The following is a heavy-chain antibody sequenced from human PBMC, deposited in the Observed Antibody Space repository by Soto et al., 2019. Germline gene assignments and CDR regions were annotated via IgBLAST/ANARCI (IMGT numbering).Heavy chain of an antibody. D-gene: IGHD2-2*02. J-gene: IGHJ5*02. Sequence: QVQLQESGPGLVKPSGTLSLTCAVSGGSISSSNWWSWVRQPPGKGLEWIGEIYHSGSTNYNPSLKSRITISVDKSKTQFSLKLSSVTAADTAVYYCARESIVVVPAAIVNWFDPWGQGTLVTVSS. V-gene: IGHV4-4*02. CDR2: IYHSGST. CDR1: GGSISSSNW. CDR3: ARESIVVVPAAIVNWFDP.